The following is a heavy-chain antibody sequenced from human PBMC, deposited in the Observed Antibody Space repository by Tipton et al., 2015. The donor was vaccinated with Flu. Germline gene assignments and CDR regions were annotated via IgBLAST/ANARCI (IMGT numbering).Heavy chain of an antibody. CDR1: GFNFSIYN. Sequence: SLRLSCAASGFNFSIYNMNWVRQAPGKGLEWVSSISSGSSRIYYADSVRGRFTISRDNAKDSLFLQMNSLRAEDTAVYYCTAHYYDDSGLHYFDYWGQGTLVTVSS. CDR3: TAHYYDDSGLHYFDY. D-gene: IGHD3-22*01. J-gene: IGHJ4*02. CDR2: ISSGSSRI. V-gene: IGHV3-21*01.